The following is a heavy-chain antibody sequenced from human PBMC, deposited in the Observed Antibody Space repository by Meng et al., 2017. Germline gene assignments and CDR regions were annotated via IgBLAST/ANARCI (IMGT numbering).Heavy chain of an antibody. J-gene: IGHJ4*02. CDR2: INHSGST. Sequence: QGHLQHVGARLFNPSETRSLTCAGYCGSFSGYYWSWIRQPPGQGLDGIGEINHSGSTNYNQSLTSRVTISVDTSKTQFSLKLSSVTAADTAVYYCARASPYARGGYFDYLGQGTLVTVSS. CDR3: ARASPYARGGYFDY. CDR1: CGSFSGYY. V-gene: IGHV4-34*01. D-gene: IGHD2-8*01.